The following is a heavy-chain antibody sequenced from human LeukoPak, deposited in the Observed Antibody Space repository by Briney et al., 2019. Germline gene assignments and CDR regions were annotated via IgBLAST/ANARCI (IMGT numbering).Heavy chain of an antibody. CDR3: AREAVTIFGLVRTQTPRGPHRFDP. D-gene: IGHD3-3*01. V-gene: IGHV1-46*01. CDR2: INPSGCTT. J-gene: IGHJ5*02. Sequence: ASVKVSCKASGYTFTNYYIHWVRQAPGQGLEWMGLINPSGCTTNCAQKFQGRVTMTRDMSTTTVYMHLSSLRSEDTAVYYCAREAVTIFGLVRTQTPRGPHRFDPWGQGTLVTVSS. CDR1: GYTFTNYY.